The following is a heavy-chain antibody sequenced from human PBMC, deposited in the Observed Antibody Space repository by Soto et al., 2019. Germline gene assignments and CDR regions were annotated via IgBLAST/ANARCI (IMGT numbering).Heavy chain of an antibody. D-gene: IGHD3-9*01. Sequence: GGSLRLSCAASGFTFSSYAMSWVRQAPGKGLEWVSAISGSGGSTYYADSVKGRFTISRDNSKNTLYLQMNSLRAEDTAVYYCAKDIYYDILTGSFVDAFDIWGQGTMVTVSS. CDR2: ISGSGGST. J-gene: IGHJ3*02. V-gene: IGHV3-23*01. CDR3: AKDIYYDILTGSFVDAFDI. CDR1: GFTFSSYA.